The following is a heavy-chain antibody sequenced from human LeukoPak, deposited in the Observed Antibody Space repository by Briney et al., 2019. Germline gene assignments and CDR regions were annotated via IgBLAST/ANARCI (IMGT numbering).Heavy chain of an antibody. D-gene: IGHD1-26*01. CDR3: ARDAGYFTMDV. CDR1: GYSISSGYH. J-gene: IGHJ6*04. Sequence: SETLPLTCAVSGYSISSGYHWGWIRQPPRKGLQLIGSMYHRGGTYYNPSLKSCVTISIDTSKIQFSLRLNSVTAADTDVYYCARDAGYFTMDVWGKGTTVTVSS. V-gene: IGHV4-38-2*01. CDR2: MYHRGGT.